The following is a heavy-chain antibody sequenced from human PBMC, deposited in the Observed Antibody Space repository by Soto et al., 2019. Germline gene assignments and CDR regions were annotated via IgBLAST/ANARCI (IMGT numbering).Heavy chain of an antibody. Sequence: ASVKVACKASGYTFTSYDINWVRQATGQGLEWMGWMNPNSGNTGYAQKFQGRVTMTRNTSISTAYMELSSLRSEDTAVYYCARGQISWFGELYFDYWGQGTLVTVSS. CDR1: GYTFTSYD. CDR2: MNPNSGNT. J-gene: IGHJ4*02. CDR3: ARGQISWFGELYFDY. D-gene: IGHD3-10*01. V-gene: IGHV1-8*01.